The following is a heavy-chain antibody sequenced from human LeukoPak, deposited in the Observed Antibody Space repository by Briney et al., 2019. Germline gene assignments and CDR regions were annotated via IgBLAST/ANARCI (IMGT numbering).Heavy chain of an antibody. V-gene: IGHV3-23*01. J-gene: IGHJ4*02. D-gene: IGHD6-19*01. CDR1: EFTFSNYA. CDR2: ISGGGDST. CDR3: AKSGIAVAGNGGY. Sequence: PGGSLRLSCAASEFTFSNYAMSWVRQTPGKGLEWASAISGGGDSTYYADSVKGRFTISRDNSKNTLYLQMNSLRAEDTAVYYCAKSGIAVAGNGGYWGQGTLVTVSS.